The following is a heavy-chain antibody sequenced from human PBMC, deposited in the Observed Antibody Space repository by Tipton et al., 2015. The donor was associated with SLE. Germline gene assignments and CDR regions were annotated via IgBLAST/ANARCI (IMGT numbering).Heavy chain of an antibody. Sequence: TLSLTCAVYGGSFSGYYWSWIRQPPGKGLEWIGEINHSGSTNYNPSLKSRVTISVDTSKNQFSLKLSSVTAADTAVYYCARDLPRVWGGTNYYGMDVWGQGTTVTVSS. CDR1: GGSFSGYY. V-gene: IGHV4-34*01. J-gene: IGHJ6*02. CDR2: INHSGST. CDR3: ARDLPRVWGGTNYYGMDV. D-gene: IGHD2-2*01.